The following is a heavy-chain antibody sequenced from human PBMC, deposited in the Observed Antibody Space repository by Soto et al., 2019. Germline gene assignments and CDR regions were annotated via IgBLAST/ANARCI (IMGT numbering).Heavy chain of an antibody. V-gene: IGHV1-8*01. CDR1: GYTFTSYD. D-gene: IGHD3-3*01. Sequence: ASVKVSCKASGYTFTSYDINWVRQATGQGLEWMGWMNPNSGNTGYAQKFQGRVTMTRNTSISTAYMELSSLRSEDTAVYYCARTDITYYDFWGGGGFDPWGQGTLVTVSS. CDR3: ARTDITYYDFWGGGGFDP. J-gene: IGHJ5*02. CDR2: MNPNSGNT.